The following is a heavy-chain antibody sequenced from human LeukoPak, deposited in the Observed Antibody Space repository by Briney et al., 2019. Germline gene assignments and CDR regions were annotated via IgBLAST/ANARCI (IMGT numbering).Heavy chain of an antibody. CDR2: IYYSGTT. CDR3: AKGAGGFSYYNWFDP. D-gene: IGHD5-18*01. V-gene: IGHV4-39*07. Sequence: SETLSLTCTVSGDSISSSSYYWGWIRQPPGKGLEWIGSIYYSGTTHYNPSLESRVTISVDTSKNQFSLKLASVTAADTAIYYCAKGAGGFSYYNWFDPWGRGTLVTVSS. CDR1: GDSISSSSYY. J-gene: IGHJ5*02.